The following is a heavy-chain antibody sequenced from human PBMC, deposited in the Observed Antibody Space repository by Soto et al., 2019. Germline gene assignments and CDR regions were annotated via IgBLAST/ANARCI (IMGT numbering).Heavy chain of an antibody. V-gene: IGHV4-31*03. J-gene: IGHJ6*02. Sequence: SETLSLTCTVSGGSISSGGYYWSWIRQHPGKGLEWIGYIYYSGSTYYNPSLKSRVTISVDTSKNQFSLKLSSVTAADTAVYYCARGRDVYYYGMDVWGQGTTVTVSS. CDR1: GGSISSGGYY. CDR2: IYYSGST. CDR3: ARGRDVYYYGMDV. D-gene: IGHD2-21*02.